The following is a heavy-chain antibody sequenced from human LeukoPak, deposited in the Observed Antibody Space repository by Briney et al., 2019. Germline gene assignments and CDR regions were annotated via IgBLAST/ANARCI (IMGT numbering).Heavy chain of an antibody. CDR1: GFSFRTYS. J-gene: IGHJ4*02. Sequence: GGSLRLSCAASGFSFRTYSMNWVRQAPGKGLEWVSYISSSGGDTYYADSVKGRFTISRDNAQNSLSLQMNGLRDEDTAVYHCARSRSGNYFDNWGQGTLVSVSS. CDR2: ISSSGGDT. CDR3: ARSRSGNYFDN. V-gene: IGHV3-48*02. D-gene: IGHD1-26*01.